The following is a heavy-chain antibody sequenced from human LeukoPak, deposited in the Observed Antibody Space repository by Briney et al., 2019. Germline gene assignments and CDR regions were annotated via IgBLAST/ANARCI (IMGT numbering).Heavy chain of an antibody. D-gene: IGHD3-10*01. V-gene: IGHV4-31*03. J-gene: IGHJ5*02. CDR2: IYYSGST. CDR1: GGSISSGGYY. CDR3: ARATPGTMRRFDP. Sequence: PSQTLSLTCTVSGGSISSGGYYWSWNRQHPGKGLEWIGYIYYSGSTYYNPSLKSRVTISVDTSKNQFSLKLSSVTAADTAVYYCARATPGTMRRFDPWGQGTLVTVSS.